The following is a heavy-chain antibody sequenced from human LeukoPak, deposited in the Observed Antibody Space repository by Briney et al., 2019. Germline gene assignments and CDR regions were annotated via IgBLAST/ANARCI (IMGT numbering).Heavy chain of an antibody. CDR3: ARDQKPLGDSDY. J-gene: IGHJ4*02. D-gene: IGHD1-26*01. V-gene: IGHV1-46*01. CDR2: INPSGSST. CDR1: GYTFTSYY. Sequence: ASVKVSCKASGYTFTSYYMHWVRQAPGQWLEWMGIINPSGSSTSYAQKFQGRVTMTRDTSTSTVYMELSSLRSEDTAVYYCARDQKPLGDSDYWGQGTLVTVSS.